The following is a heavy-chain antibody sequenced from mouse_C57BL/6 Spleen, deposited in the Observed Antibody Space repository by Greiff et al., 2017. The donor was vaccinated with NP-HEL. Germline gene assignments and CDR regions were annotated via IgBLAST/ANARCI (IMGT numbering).Heavy chain of an antibody. D-gene: IGHD1-1*01. CDR1: GYTFTDYY. J-gene: IGHJ4*01. Sequence: VQLQQSGPELVKPGASVKISCKASGYTFTDYYMNWVKQSHGKSLEWIGDINPNNGGTSYNQKFKGKATLTVDKSSSTAYMELRSLTSEDSAVYYCARELPASGYWGQGTSVTVSS. CDR3: ARELPASGY. CDR2: INPNNGGT. V-gene: IGHV1-26*01.